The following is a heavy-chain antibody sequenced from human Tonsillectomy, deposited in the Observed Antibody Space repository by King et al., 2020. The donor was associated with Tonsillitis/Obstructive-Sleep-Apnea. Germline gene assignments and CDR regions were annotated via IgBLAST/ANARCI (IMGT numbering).Heavy chain of an antibody. CDR3: ARGIEDYGDDFYYYYYMDV. Sequence: QLQESGPGLVKPSQTLSLTCTVSGGSISSGGYYWSWIRQHPGKGLEWIGYIYYSGSTYYNPSLKSLVTISVDTFKNQFSLKLSSVTAADTAVYYCARGIEDYGDDFYYYYYMDVWGKGTTVTVSS. D-gene: IGHD4-17*01. V-gene: IGHV4-31*01. J-gene: IGHJ6*03. CDR1: GGSISSGGYY. CDR2: IYYSGST.